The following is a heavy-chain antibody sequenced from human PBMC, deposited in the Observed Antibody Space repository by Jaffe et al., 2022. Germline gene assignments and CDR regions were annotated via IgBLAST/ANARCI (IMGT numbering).Heavy chain of an antibody. Sequence: EVQLVESGGGLVQPGRSLRLSCAASGFTFDDYAMHWVRQAPGKGLEWVSGISWNSGSIGYADSVKGRFTISRDNAKNSLYLQMNSLRAEDTALYYCAKSQHPGIAAAGASFDYWGQGTLVTVSS. CDR2: ISWNSGSI. D-gene: IGHD6-13*01. V-gene: IGHV3-9*01. CDR3: AKSQHPGIAAAGASFDY. J-gene: IGHJ4*02. CDR1: GFTFDDYA.